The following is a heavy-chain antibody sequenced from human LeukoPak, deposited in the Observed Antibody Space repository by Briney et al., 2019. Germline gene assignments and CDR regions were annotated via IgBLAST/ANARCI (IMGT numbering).Heavy chain of an antibody. V-gene: IGHV4-59*01. D-gene: IGHD1-14*01. CDR1: GGSISSYY. Sequence: SETLSLTCTVSGGSISSYYWSWIRQPPGKGLEWIGYIYYSGSTNYNPSLKSRVTISVDTSKNQFSLKLSSVTAADTAVYYCARFHRSLGIAYWGQGTLVTVSS. J-gene: IGHJ4*02. CDR3: ARFHRSLGIAY. CDR2: IYYSGST.